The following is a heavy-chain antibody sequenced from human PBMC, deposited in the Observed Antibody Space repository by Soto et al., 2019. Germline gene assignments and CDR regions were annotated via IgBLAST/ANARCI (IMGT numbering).Heavy chain of an antibody. CDR3: YMGPCGGVGRRCLEYGMDV. CDR1: GFTFSNAW. V-gene: IGHV3-15*01. J-gene: IGHJ6*02. Sequence: AGGSLRLSCAASGFTFSNAWMSWVRQAPGKGLEWVGRIKSKTDGGTTDYAAPVKGRFTISRDDSKNTLYLQMNSLKTEDTAVYYCYMGPCGGVGRRCLEYGMDVWGQGTTVTVSS. CDR2: IKSKTDGGTT. D-gene: IGHD2-21*01.